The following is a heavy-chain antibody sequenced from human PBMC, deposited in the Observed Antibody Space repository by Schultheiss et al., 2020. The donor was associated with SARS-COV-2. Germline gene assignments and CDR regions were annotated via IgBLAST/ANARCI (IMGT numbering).Heavy chain of an antibody. D-gene: IGHD3-16*02. CDR2: ISGSGGST. CDR3: VGELSSDRMSKFDY. Sequence: GGSLRLSCAASGLSVSSNYMSWVRQAPGKGLEWVSAISGSGGSTYYADSVKGRFTISRDNSRNTLYLQMNGLRVEDTALYYCVGELSSDRMSKFDYWGQGTLVTVSS. V-gene: IGHV3-23*01. CDR1: GLSVSSNY. J-gene: IGHJ4*02.